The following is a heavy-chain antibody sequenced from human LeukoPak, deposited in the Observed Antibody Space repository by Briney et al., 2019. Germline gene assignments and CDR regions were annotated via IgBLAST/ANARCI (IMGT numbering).Heavy chain of an antibody. J-gene: IGHJ5*02. CDR1: GGSISSYY. Sequence: KSSETLSLTCSVSGGSISSYYWSWIRQPPGKGLEWIGYNYNPSLKSRVTISVDKSKNQFSLKLSSVTAADTAVYYCARNREDVNWFDPWGQGTLVTVSS. V-gene: IGHV4-59*12. CDR3: ARNREDVNWFDP. D-gene: IGHD3-16*01.